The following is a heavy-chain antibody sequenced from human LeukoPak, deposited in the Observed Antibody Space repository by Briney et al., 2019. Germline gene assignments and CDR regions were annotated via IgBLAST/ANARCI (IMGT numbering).Heavy chain of an antibody. J-gene: IGHJ4*02. D-gene: IGHD4-11*01. CDR2: ISNDGSIT. CDR1: GFSFSSYG. Sequence: GGSLRLSCAASGFSFSSYGMHWVRQAPGKGLEWVAVISNDGSITKYGDSVKGRFTISRDNSKNTLYVQMNSLRTDDTAVYYCAKTKSPYPMDYIFDFWGQGTLVTVSS. CDR3: AKTKSPYPMDYIFDF. V-gene: IGHV3-30*18.